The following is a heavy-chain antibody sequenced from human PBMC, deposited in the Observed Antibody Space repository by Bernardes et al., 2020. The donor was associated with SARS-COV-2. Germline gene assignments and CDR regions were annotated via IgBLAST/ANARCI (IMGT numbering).Heavy chain of an antibody. J-gene: IGHJ5*02. V-gene: IGHV4-31*03. D-gene: IGHD2-21*01. CDR1: GDSISSGRHF. Sequence: SETLSLTCSVSGDSISSGRHFWTWIRQHPGKGLEWIGYISYSGRTQYNPSLQSRISISVDTSKNQFSLELTSVTAADTAVYYCARVVMIATHFDPWGQGTLVTVSS. CDR2: ISYSGRT. CDR3: ARVVMIATHFDP.